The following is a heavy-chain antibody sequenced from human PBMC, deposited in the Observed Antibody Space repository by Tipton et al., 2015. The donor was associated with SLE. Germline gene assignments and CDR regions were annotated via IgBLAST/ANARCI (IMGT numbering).Heavy chain of an antibody. V-gene: IGHV4-59*01. CDR3: ARVSTYYYGSGSYYRYWYFDL. CDR2: IYYSGST. J-gene: IGHJ2*01. Sequence: LSLTCTVSGGSISSYYWSWIRQPPGKGLEWIGYIYYSGSTNYNPSLKSRVTISVDTSKNQFSLKLSSVTAADTAVYCCARVSTYYYGSGSYYRYWYFDLWGRDTLVTVSS. D-gene: IGHD3-10*01. CDR1: GGSISSYY.